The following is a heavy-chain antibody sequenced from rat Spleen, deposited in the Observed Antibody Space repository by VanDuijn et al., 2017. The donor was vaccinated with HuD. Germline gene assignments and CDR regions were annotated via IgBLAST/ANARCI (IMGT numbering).Heavy chain of an antibody. Sequence: EVQLVESGGGLVQPGRSLKLSCAASGFTFDDYHMAWVRQAPTKGLEWVASINYDGSSTYYRDSVKGRFTLSRDNAESSLYLQMDSLRSEDTATYYCTREYRYFFDYWGQGVMVIVSS. CDR3: TREYRYFFDY. CDR1: GFTFDDYH. D-gene: IGHD1-5*01. CDR2: INYDGSST. J-gene: IGHJ2*01. V-gene: IGHV5-20*01.